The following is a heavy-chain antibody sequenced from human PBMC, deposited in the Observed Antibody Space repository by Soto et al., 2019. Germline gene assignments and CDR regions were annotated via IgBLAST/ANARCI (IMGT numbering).Heavy chain of an antibody. CDR3: ARDRPTIFGVVQNWFDP. D-gene: IGHD3-3*01. CDR1: CYTFTSYG. CDR2: ISAYNGNT. J-gene: IGHJ5*02. Sequence: GASVQVSCKASCYTFTSYGISWVRQANGQGLEWMGWISAYNGNTNYAQKLQGRVTMTTDTSTSTAYMELRSLRSDDTAVYYCARDRPTIFGVVQNWFDPWGQGTLVTVSS. V-gene: IGHV1-18*01.